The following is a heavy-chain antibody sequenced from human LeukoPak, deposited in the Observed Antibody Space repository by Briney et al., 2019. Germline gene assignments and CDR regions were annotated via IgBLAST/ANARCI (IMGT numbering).Heavy chain of an antibody. CDR3: AREVKARKWKLAGAFDI. CDR1: GYTFTSYY. Sequence: GASVKVSCKASGYTFTSYYMHWVRQAPGQGLEWMGWINPNSGGTNYAQKFQGRVTMTRDTSISTAYMELSRLRSDDTAVYYCAREVKARKWKLAGAFDIWGQGTMVTVSS. V-gene: IGHV1-2*02. J-gene: IGHJ3*02. CDR2: INPNSGGT. D-gene: IGHD1-26*01.